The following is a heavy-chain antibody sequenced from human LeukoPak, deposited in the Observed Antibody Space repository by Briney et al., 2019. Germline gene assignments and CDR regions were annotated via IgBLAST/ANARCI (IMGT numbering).Heavy chain of an antibody. CDR1: GGSISSGGYS. CDR3: ASYSYGYYFDY. V-gene: IGHV4-30-2*01. J-gene: IGHJ4*02. CDR2: IYHSGST. D-gene: IGHD5-18*01. Sequence: SETLSLTCAVSGGSISSGGYSWSWIRQPPGKGLEWIGYIYHSGSTYYNPSLKSRVTISVDTSKNQFSLKLSSVTAADTAVYYCASYSYGYYFDYWGQGTLVTVSS.